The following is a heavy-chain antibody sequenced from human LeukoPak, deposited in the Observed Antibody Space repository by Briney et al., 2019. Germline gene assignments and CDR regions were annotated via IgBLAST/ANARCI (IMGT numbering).Heavy chain of an antibody. CDR2: TYYRSKWYN. D-gene: IGHD1-26*01. CDR1: GDSVSINSAG. J-gene: IGHJ3*02. CDR3: AWEFDAFYI. V-gene: IGHV6-1*01. Sequence: SQTLSLTCAISGDSVSINSAGWNWIRQSPSRGLEWLGRTYYRSKWYNDYAVSVKSRITINPDTSKNQFSLQLSSVTPEDTAVYYCAWEFDAFYIWGQGTMVTVSS.